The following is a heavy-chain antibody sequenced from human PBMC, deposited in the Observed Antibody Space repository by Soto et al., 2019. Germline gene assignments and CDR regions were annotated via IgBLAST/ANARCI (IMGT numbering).Heavy chain of an antibody. CDR2: ISSSSSTI. CDR3: ARGGYSGYEDYYYYGMDV. Sequence: GGSLRLSCAASGFTFSSYSMNWVRQAPGKGLEWVSYISSSSSTIYYADSVKGRFTISRDNAKNSLYLQMNSLRDEDTAVYYCARGGYSGYEDYYYYGMDVWGQGTTVTVP. V-gene: IGHV3-48*02. J-gene: IGHJ6*02. D-gene: IGHD5-12*01. CDR1: GFTFSSYS.